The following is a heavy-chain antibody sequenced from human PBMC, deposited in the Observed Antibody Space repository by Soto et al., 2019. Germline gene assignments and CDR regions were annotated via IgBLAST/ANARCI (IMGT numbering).Heavy chain of an antibody. Sequence: SETLSLTCTVSGGSISSGGYYCSWIRQHPGKGLEWIGYIYYSGSTYYNPSLKSRVTISVDTSKNQFSLKLSSVTAADTAVYYCARGHPGRYYYYGMDVWGQGTTVTVSS. J-gene: IGHJ6*02. V-gene: IGHV4-31*03. CDR1: GGSISSGGYY. CDR3: ARGHPGRYYYYGMDV. CDR2: IYYSGST.